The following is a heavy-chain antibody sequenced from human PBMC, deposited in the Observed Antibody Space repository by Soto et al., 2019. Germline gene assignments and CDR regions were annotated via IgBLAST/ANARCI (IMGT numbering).Heavy chain of an antibody. V-gene: IGHV4-39*01. Sequence: TSETLSLTCTVSGGSISSSSYYWGWIRQPTGKGLEWLGSIYYSGSTYYNPSLKSRVTISVDTSKNQFSLKLSSVTAADTAVYYFARLDVVGAVAGTVDYWGQGTLVTVSS. CDR2: IYYSGST. J-gene: IGHJ4*02. CDR3: ARLDVVGAVAGTVDY. D-gene: IGHD6-19*01. CDR1: GGSISSSSYY.